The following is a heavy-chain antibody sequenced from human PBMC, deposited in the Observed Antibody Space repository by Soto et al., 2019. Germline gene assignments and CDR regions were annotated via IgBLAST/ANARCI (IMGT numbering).Heavy chain of an antibody. D-gene: IGHD3-22*01. CDR2: INAGNGNT. J-gene: IGHJ5*02. Sequence: ASVKVSCKASGYTFTSYAMHWVRQAPGQRLEWMGWINAGNGNTKYSQKFQGRVTITRDTSASTAYMELSSLRSEDTAVYYCARWVSGYYDSSGYYWDWFDPWGQGTLVTVS. V-gene: IGHV1-3*01. CDR1: GYTFTSYA. CDR3: ARWVSGYYDSSGYYWDWFDP.